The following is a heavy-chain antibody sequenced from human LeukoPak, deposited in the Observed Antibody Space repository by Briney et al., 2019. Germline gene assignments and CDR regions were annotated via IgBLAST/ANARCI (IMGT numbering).Heavy chain of an antibody. J-gene: IGHJ6*02. CDR3: ARDTFIRGEQQLYYYYYGMDV. D-gene: IGHD3-10*01. CDR2: INPNSGGT. V-gene: IGHV1-2*04. CDR1: GYTFTGYY. Sequence: ASVKVSCKASGYTFTGYYMHWVRQAPGQGLEWMGWINPNSGGTNYAQKFQGWVTMTRDTSISTAYMELSRLRSDDTAVYYCARDTFIRGEQQLYYYYYGMDVWGQGTTVTVSS.